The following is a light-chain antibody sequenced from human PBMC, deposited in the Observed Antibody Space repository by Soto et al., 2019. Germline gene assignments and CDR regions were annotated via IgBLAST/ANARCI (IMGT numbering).Light chain of an antibody. Sequence: QAVLTQPPSTSGTPGQRVTISCSGSSSNIGSSYVYWYQQLPGTAPKLLIYKNNARPSWVPDRFSGSKSGTSASLAISGPRSEDEADYYCAAWDDSLSGWVFGGGTKLTVL. J-gene: IGLJ3*02. V-gene: IGLV1-47*01. CDR3: AAWDDSLSGWV. CDR2: KNN. CDR1: SSNIGSSY.